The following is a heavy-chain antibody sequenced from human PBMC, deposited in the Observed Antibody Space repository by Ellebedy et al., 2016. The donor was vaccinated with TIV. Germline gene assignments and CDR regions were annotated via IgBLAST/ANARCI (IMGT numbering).Heavy chain of an antibody. CDR1: GGSFSGYY. J-gene: IGHJ4*02. CDR3: ARGLARDY. CDR2: ITHSGST. V-gene: IGHV4-34*01. Sequence: SQTLSLTCAVYGGSFSGYYWSWIRQPPGKGLEWIGEITHSGSTNYNPSLNSRVTISLDTSQNQFSLNLRSVTAADPGVYYCARGLARDYWGQGTLVTVSS.